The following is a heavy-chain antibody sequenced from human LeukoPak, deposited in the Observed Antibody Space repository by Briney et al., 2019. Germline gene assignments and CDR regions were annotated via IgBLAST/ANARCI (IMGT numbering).Heavy chain of an antibody. CDR2: LYSGGST. Sequence: GGSLRLSCAASGFTISSNYMSWVRQAPGKGLEWVSLLYSGGSTYFADSVKGRFTISRDNSKNTLYLQMNSLRAEDTAVYYCAKERWFGNYYFDYWGQGTLVTVSS. D-gene: IGHD3-10*01. J-gene: IGHJ4*02. V-gene: IGHV3-66*01. CDR3: AKERWFGNYYFDY. CDR1: GFTISSNY.